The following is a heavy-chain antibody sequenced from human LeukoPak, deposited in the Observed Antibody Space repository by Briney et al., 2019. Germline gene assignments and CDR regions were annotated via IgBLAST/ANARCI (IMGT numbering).Heavy chain of an antibody. CDR1: GGTFSSYT. D-gene: IGHD3-3*01. CDR2: IIPILGIA. Sequence: ASVKVSCKASGGTFSSYTISWVRQAPGHGLEWMGRIIPILGIANYAQKFQGRVTITADKSTSTAYMELSSLRSEDTAVYYCARLFWSSSRQGYFDYWGQGTLVTVSS. J-gene: IGHJ4*02. V-gene: IGHV1-69*02. CDR3: ARLFWSSSRQGYFDY.